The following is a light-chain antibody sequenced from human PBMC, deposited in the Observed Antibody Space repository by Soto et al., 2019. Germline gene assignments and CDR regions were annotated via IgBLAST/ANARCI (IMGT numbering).Light chain of an antibody. CDR3: RQLNSYPPYT. CDR1: QGISSY. CDR2: AAS. Sequence: IQLTQSPSSLSASVGDRVTITCRASQGISSYLAWYQQKPGQAPKLLIYAASTLQCSVPSRFSGSGSGTEFSLIISSLQAEDVATYYCRQLNSYPPYTFGQGTKLEIK. V-gene: IGKV1-9*01. J-gene: IGKJ2*01.